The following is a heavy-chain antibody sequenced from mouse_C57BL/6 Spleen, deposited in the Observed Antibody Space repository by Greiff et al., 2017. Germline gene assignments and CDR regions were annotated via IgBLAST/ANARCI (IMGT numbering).Heavy chain of an antibody. CDR2: IDPSDSYT. J-gene: IGHJ2*01. CDR3: ARGSGGSNY. V-gene: IGHV1-50*01. CDR1: GYTFTSYW. Sequence: QVQLQQPGAELVKPGASVKLSCKASGYTFTSYWMQWVKQRPGPGLEWIGEIDPSDSYTNYNQKFKGKAQLTVDTSSSTAYMQLSSLTSEDSAVYYCARGSGGSNYWGQGTTLTVSS. D-gene: IGHD1-1*01.